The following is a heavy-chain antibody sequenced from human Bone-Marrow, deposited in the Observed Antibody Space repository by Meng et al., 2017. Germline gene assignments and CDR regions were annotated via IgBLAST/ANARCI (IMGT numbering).Heavy chain of an antibody. J-gene: IGHJ2*01. V-gene: IGHV3-7*01. CDR3: ARDFDILTGSNGFFDL. Sequence: GGSLRLSCAASGFTFSSYWMSWVRQAPGKGLEWVANIKQDGSEKYYVDSVKGRFTISRDNAKNSLYLQMNSLRAEDTAVYYRARDFDILTGSNGFFDLWGRGTLVTVSS. CDR2: IKQDGSEK. CDR1: GFTFSSYW. D-gene: IGHD3-9*01.